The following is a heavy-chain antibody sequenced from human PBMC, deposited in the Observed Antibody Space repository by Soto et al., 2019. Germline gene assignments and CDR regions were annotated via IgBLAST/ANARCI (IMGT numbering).Heavy chain of an antibody. J-gene: IGHJ4*02. V-gene: IGHV3-48*02. CDR3: ARDLSH. Sequence: MHGVRQAPGKELEWISYINSDSTTTFHADSVKGRFTVSRDNAKNSLYLQMSSLRHEDTAVYYCARDLSHWGQGTLVTVSS. CDR2: INSDSTTT.